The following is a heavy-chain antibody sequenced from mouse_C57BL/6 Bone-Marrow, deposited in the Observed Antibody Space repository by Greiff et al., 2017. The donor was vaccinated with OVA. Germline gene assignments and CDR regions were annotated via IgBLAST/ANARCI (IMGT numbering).Heavy chain of an antibody. CDR3: ARWGYYGSSPYYAMDY. CDR1: GYTFTSYW. J-gene: IGHJ4*01. CDR2: IDPSDSYT. D-gene: IGHD1-1*01. V-gene: IGHV1-69*01. Sequence: VQLQQPGAELVMPGASVKLSCKASGYTFTSYWMHWVKQRPGQGLEWIGEIDPSDSYTNYNQKFKGKSTLTVDKSSSTAYMQLSSLTSEDSAVYYCARWGYYGSSPYYAMDYWGQGTSVTVSS.